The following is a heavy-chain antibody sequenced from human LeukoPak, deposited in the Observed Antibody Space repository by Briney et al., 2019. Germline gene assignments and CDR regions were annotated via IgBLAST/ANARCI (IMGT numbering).Heavy chain of an antibody. V-gene: IGHV3-48*03. Sequence: GGSLRLSCAASGFTFSSYEMNWVRQAPGKGLEWVSYISSSGSTIYYADSVKGRFTISRDNAKNSLYLQMNSLRAEDTAVYYCARDPTAHSSGWYAYWGQGTLVTVSS. CDR2: ISSSGSTI. J-gene: IGHJ4*02. CDR3: ARDPTAHSSGWYAY. CDR1: GFTFSSYE. D-gene: IGHD6-19*01.